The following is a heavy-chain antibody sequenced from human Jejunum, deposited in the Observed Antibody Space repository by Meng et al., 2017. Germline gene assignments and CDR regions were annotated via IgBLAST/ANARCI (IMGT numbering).Heavy chain of an antibody. CDR1: GFTFSSYW. V-gene: IGHV3-74*01. CDR3: ATEYRISETFDY. Sequence: VQRGDEGVRVVQPGGSLRLSFAASGFTFSSYWMDWVRQAPGKGLEWVSFISGDGSSTSYADSVKGRFTISRDNSKNTLYLQMNSLRAEDTAIYYCATEYRISETFDYWGQGTLVTVSS. J-gene: IGHJ4*02. CDR2: ISGDGSST. D-gene: IGHD6-6*01.